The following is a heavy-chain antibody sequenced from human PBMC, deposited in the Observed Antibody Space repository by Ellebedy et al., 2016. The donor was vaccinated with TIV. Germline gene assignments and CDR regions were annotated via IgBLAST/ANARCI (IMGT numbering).Heavy chain of an antibody. CDR3: TRADSSGYDFDY. CDR1: GGSISSYY. CDR2: IYYSGST. J-gene: IGHJ4*02. V-gene: IGHV4-59*08. D-gene: IGHD3-22*01. Sequence: MPSETLSLTCTVSGGSISSYYWSWIRQPPGKGLEWIGYIYYSGSTNYNPSLKSRVTISVDTSKNQFSLKLSSVTAADTAVYYCTRADSSGYDFDYWGQGTLVTVSS.